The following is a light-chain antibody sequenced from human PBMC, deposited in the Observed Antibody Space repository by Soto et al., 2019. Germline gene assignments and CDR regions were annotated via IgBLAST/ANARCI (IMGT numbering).Light chain of an antibody. Sequence: ENVLTQSPGTLSLSPGERATLSCRASQSISSSYLAWYQQKPGQTPRLLIYHASSRATGIPDRFSGSGSGKDFTLTISRLEPEDFAVYYCQQYGASLLTFGGGTKVEIK. J-gene: IGKJ4*01. CDR1: QSISSSY. CDR2: HAS. V-gene: IGKV3-20*01. CDR3: QQYGASLLT.